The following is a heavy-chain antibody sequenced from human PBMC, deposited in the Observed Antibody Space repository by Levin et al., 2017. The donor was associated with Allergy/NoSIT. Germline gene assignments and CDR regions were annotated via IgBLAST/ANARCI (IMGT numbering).Heavy chain of an antibody. CDR1: GYTLTELS. CDR3: ATTYGDYRAYYYYGRDV. CDR2: FDPEDGET. Sequence: ASVKVSCKVSGYTLTELSMHWVRQAPGKGLEWMGGFDPEDGETIYAQKFQGRVTMTEDTSTDTAYMELSSLRSEDTAVYYCATTYGDYRAYYYYGRDVWGQGTTVTVSS. V-gene: IGHV1-24*01. J-gene: IGHJ6*02. D-gene: IGHD4-17*01.